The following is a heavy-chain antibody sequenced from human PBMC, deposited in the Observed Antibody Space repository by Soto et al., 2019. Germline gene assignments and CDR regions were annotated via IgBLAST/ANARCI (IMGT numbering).Heavy chain of an antibody. CDR1: GFTFTSSA. CDR2: IVVGSGNT. D-gene: IGHD3-22*01. CDR3: AADLHDYYDSSGLSY. V-gene: IGHV1-58*02. J-gene: IGHJ4*02. Sequence: SVKVSCKASGFTFTSSAMQWVRQARGQRLEWIGWIVVGSGNTNYAQKFQERVTITRDMSTSTAYMELSSLRSEDTAVYYCAADLHDYYDSSGLSYWGQGTLVTVSS.